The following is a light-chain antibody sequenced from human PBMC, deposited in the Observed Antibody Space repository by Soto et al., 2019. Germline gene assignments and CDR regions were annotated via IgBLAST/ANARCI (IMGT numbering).Light chain of an antibody. Sequence: EIVLTQSPATLSLSPGERATLSCRASQTITTELAWYQQKPGQPPRLLIYDASNRATGIPARFSGSGSGTDFTLTISSLEPDDFTVYSCLQYHNLWAFGQGTKVDIK. J-gene: IGKJ1*01. V-gene: IGKV3-11*01. CDR2: DAS. CDR1: QTITTE. CDR3: LQYHNLWA.